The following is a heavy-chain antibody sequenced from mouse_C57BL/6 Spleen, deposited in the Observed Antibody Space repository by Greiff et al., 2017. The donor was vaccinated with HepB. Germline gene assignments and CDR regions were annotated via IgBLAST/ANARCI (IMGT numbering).Heavy chain of an antibody. Sequence: EVKLVESGGDLVKPGGSLKLSCAASGFTFSSYGMSWVRQTPDKRLEWVATSSSGGSYTYYPDSVKGRFTISRDNAKNTLYLQMSSLKSEDTAMYYCARRADYYGSPYYAMDYWGQGTSVTVSS. CDR2: SSSGGSYT. CDR3: ARRADYYGSPYYAMDY. D-gene: IGHD1-1*01. J-gene: IGHJ4*01. V-gene: IGHV5-6*01. CDR1: GFTFSSYG.